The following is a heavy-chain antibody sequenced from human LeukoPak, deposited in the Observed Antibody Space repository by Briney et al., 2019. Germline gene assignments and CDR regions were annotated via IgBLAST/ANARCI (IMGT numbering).Heavy chain of an antibody. CDR2: IKSKTDGGTT. CDR1: GFTFSNAW. J-gene: IGHJ4*02. Sequence: GGSLRLSCAASGFTFSNAWMSWVRQAPGKGLEWVGRIKSKTDGGTTDYAAPVKGRFTISRDDSKNTLYLQMNSLKTEDTAVYYCTTPLAVTTGKDCWGQGTLVTVSS. CDR3: TTPLAVTTGKDC. V-gene: IGHV3-15*01. D-gene: IGHD4-17*01.